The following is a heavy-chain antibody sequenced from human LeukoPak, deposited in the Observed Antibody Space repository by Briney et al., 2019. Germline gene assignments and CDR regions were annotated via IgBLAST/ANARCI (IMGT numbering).Heavy chain of an antibody. Sequence: GGSLRLSCAASGFTFSSYWMHWVRQVPGKGLVWVSRINTDGRSTTYADSVKGRFTISRDNSKNTLYLQMNSLRAEDTAVYYCAKFAVGATTEFDYWGQGTLVTVSS. CDR3: AKFAVGATTEFDY. CDR2: INTDGRST. V-gene: IGHV3-74*01. CDR1: GFTFSSYW. J-gene: IGHJ4*02. D-gene: IGHD1-26*01.